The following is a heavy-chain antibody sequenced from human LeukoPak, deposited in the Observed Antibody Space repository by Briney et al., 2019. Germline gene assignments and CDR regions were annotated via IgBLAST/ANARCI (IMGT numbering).Heavy chain of an antibody. D-gene: IGHD2-2*01. CDR3: AREERSYQLLYYFDY. CDR2: ISSNGGST. J-gene: IGHJ4*02. CDR1: GFTFSSYA. V-gene: IGHV3-64*01. Sequence: GGSLRLSCAASGFTFSSYAMHWVRQAPGKGLEYVSAISSNGGSTYYANSVKGRFTISRDNSKNMLYLQMGSLRAGDMAVYYYAREERSYQLLYYFDYWGQGTLVTVSS.